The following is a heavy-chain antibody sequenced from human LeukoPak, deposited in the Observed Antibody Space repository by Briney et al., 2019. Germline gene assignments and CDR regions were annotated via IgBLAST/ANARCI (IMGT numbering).Heavy chain of an antibody. Sequence: ASVKVSCKASGYTFTDSYMHWVRQAPGQGLEWIGWINPNTRGTSHAQKFQGRVTMTRDTSISTAYMDLSSLRSDDTAVYYCARGLRGSGIDPWGQGTLVTVSS. CDR2: INPNTRGT. J-gene: IGHJ5*02. CDR1: GYTFTDSY. CDR3: ARGLRGSGIDP. V-gene: IGHV1-2*02.